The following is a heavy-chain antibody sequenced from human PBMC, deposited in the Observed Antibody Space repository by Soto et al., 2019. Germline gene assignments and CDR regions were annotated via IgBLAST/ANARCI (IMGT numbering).Heavy chain of an antibody. CDR2: ISSSGSTI. Sequence: XXSLRLSFAASGFTFSDYYMSWIRQAPGKGLELVSFISSSGSTIYYADSVKGRFTISRDNAKNSLYLQMNSMRAEDTAVYYCARGGQQLHGMDVWGQGTTVTVSS. V-gene: IGHV3-11*01. J-gene: IGHJ6*02. D-gene: IGHD6-13*01. CDR1: GFTFSDYY. CDR3: ARGGQQLHGMDV.